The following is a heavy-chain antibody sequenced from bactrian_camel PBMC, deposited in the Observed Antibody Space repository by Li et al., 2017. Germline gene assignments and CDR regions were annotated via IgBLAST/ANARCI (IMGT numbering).Heavy chain of an antibody. CDR1: GDTYMYNG. J-gene: IGHJ6*01. Sequence: HVQLVESGGGSVQAGGSRRLSCVASGDTYMYNGVGWFRQGPGKEREGVALIYTGAYGAGRTCYDDSVKGRFTISRDKANYTLYLQMNNLRVEDTAMYYFATDSGRFCGSAATVPGNVPLFGNRGQGTQVTVS. CDR2: IYTGAYGAGRT. D-gene: IGHD1*01. V-gene: IGHV3S54*01. CDR3: ATDSGRFCGSAATVPGNVPLFGN.